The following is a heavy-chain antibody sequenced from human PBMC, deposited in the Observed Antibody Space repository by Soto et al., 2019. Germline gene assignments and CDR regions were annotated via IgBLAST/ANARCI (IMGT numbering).Heavy chain of an antibody. J-gene: IGHJ3*02. V-gene: IGHV1-58*01. CDR2: IVVGSGNT. D-gene: IGHD1-1*01. Sequence: SVKVSCKASGFTFTSSAVQWVRQARGQRLEWIGWIVVGSGNTNYAQKFQERVTITRDKSTSTAYMELSSLRSEDTAVYYCSERAPEYNGASDIWGQGTMVT. CDR1: GFTFTSSA. CDR3: SERAPEYNGASDI.